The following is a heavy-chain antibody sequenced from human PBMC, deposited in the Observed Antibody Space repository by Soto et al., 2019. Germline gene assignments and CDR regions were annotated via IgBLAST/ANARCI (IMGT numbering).Heavy chain of an antibody. CDR1: GYSFTSYW. CDR3: ARTSFWSGYYTGPVENQIQRKRTRSDYYYYGMDV. D-gene: IGHD3-3*01. J-gene: IGHJ6*02. Sequence: PGESLKISCKGSGYSFTSYWIGWVRQMPGKGLEWMGIIYPGDSDTRYSPSFQGQVTISADKSISTAYLQWSSLKASDTAMYYCARTSFWSGYYTGPVENQIQRKRTRSDYYYYGMDVWGQGTTVTVSS. V-gene: IGHV5-51*01. CDR2: IYPGDSDT.